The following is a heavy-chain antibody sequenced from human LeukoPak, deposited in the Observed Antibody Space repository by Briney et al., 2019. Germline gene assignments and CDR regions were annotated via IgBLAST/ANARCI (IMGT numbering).Heavy chain of an antibody. CDR2: IDSSGGYM. J-gene: IGHJ4*02. Sequence: GGSLRLSCEASGFTFNTYSMNWARQAPGKGLEWVSSIDSSGGYMFYADSVRGRFTISRDNAANSLYLQMNSLRAEDTAIYYCARDVGNFAYDYWGQGTLVTVSS. V-gene: IGHV3-21*01. D-gene: IGHD1-14*01. CDR1: GFTFNTYS. CDR3: ARDVGNFAYDY.